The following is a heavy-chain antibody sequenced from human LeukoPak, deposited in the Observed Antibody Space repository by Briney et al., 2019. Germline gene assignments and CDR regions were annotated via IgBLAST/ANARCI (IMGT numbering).Heavy chain of an antibody. CDR1: GGTFSSYA. CDR3: ARDDSSSWYFVDY. Sequence: SVKVSCKASGGTFSSYAISWVRQAPGQGLEWMGRIIPILGIANYAQKFQGRVTITADKSTSTAYVELSSLRSEDTAVYYCARDDSSSWYFVDYWGQGTLVTVSS. CDR2: IIPILGIA. V-gene: IGHV1-69*04. J-gene: IGHJ4*02. D-gene: IGHD6-13*01.